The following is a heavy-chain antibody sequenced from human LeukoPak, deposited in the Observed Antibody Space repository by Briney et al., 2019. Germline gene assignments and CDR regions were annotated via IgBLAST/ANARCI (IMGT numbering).Heavy chain of an antibody. Sequence: GGPLRLSCAASGFTFSSYAMSWVRQAPGKGLEWVAVIWYDGSNKYYADSVKGRFTISRDNSKNTLYLQMTSLRAEDTAVYYCARGSLVDYWGQGTLVTVSS. CDR2: IWYDGSNK. CDR1: GFTFSSYA. CDR3: ARGSLVDY. V-gene: IGHV3-33*08. J-gene: IGHJ4*02. D-gene: IGHD6-13*01.